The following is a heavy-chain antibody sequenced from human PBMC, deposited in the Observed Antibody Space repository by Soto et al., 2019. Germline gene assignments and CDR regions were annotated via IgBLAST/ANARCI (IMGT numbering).Heavy chain of an antibody. CDR2: INPNSGGT. D-gene: IGHD6-19*01. V-gene: IGHV1-2*02. J-gene: IGHJ6*02. CDR3: ARTRAVAPLNPFYYYGMDV. Sequence: ASVKLSCKASGYTFTGYYMHWVRQAPGQGLEWMGWINPNSGGTNYAQKFQGRVTMTRDTSISTVYMELSRLRSDDTAVYHCARTRAVAPLNPFYYYGMDVWGQGTTVTVS. CDR1: GYTFTGYY.